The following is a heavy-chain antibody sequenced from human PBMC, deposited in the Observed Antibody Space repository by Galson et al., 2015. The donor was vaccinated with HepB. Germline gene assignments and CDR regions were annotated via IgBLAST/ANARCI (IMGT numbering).Heavy chain of an antibody. D-gene: IGHD2-21*01. J-gene: IGHJ6*02. CDR3: ARDELPYCGGWMCNKPLSNFYYDMDV. CDR1: GFTFSYYA. Sequence: SLRLSCAASGFTFSYYAIHWVRQAPGKGLEWVAVISLDGSNKFYADSVKGRFTLSRDNSKNTVYMEMNSLTTDDTAVYYCARDELPYCGGWMCNKPLSNFYYDMDVWGQGTTVTVSS. CDR2: ISLDGSNK. V-gene: IGHV3-30*04.